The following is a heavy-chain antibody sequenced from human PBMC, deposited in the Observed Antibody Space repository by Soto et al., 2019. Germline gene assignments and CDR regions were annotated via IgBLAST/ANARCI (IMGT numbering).Heavy chain of an antibody. Sequence: SETLSLTCTVSGGSISSGDYYWSWIRQPPGKGLEWIGYIYYSGSTYYNPSLKSRVTISVDTSKNQFSLKLSSVTAADTAVYYCARVGLRYFDWYDGGMEVWGQGTTVTVSS. CDR2: IYYSGST. D-gene: IGHD3-9*01. V-gene: IGHV4-30-4*02. CDR3: ARVGLRYFDWYDGGMEV. J-gene: IGHJ6*02. CDR1: GGSISSGDYY.